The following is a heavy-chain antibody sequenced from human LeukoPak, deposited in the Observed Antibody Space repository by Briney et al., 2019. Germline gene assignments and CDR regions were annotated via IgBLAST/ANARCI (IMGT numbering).Heavy chain of an antibody. D-gene: IGHD2-2*01. CDR3: ARDSRIVVVPAAHYGMDV. Sequence: GGPLRLSCAASGFTFSDYYMSWLRQAPGKALEGVSYISSRGSTIYYGHSVKGRFTLSRDNAKNSLYLQMNSLRAEDTAVYYCARDSRIVVVPAAHYGMDVWGQGTTVTVSS. CDR1: GFTFSDYY. V-gene: IGHV3-11*01. J-gene: IGHJ6*02. CDR2: ISSRGSTI.